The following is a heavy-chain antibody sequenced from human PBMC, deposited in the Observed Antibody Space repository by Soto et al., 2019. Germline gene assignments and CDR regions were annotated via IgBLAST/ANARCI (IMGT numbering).Heavy chain of an antibody. J-gene: IGHJ4*02. CDR1: GCTFSSYA. Sequence: SVKVSCKASGCTFSSYAISWVRQAPGQGLEWMGGIIPIFGTANYAQKFQGRVTITADESTSTAHMELSSLRSEDTAVYYCARFNAYCGGDCYYNYWGQGTLVPVSS. D-gene: IGHD2-21*02. CDR2: IIPIFGTA. V-gene: IGHV1-69*13. CDR3: ARFNAYCGGDCYYNY.